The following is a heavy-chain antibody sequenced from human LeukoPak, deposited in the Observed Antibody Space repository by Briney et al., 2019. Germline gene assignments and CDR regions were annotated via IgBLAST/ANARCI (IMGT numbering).Heavy chain of an antibody. CDR1: GFTFSSYA. D-gene: IGHD3-3*01. Sequence: GGSLRLSCAASGFTFSSYAMHWVRQAPGKGLEYVSAISSNGGSTYYANSVKGRFTISKDNSKNTLYLQMGSLRAEDMAVYYCARGVGYYDFWSGYHDYWGQGTLVTVSS. CDR3: ARGVGYYDFWSGYHDY. CDR2: ISSNGGST. J-gene: IGHJ4*02. V-gene: IGHV3-64*01.